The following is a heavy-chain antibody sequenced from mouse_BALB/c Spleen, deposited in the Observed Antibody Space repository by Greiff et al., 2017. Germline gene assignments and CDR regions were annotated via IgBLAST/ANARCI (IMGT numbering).Heavy chain of an antibody. D-gene: IGHD1-1*01. J-gene: IGHJ4*01. Sequence: QVQLQQSGPGLVAPSQSLSITCTVSGFSLTSYGVHWVRQPPGKGLEWLGVIWAGGSTNYNSALMSRLSISKDNSKSQVFLKMNSLQTDDTAMYYCARANYYGSSYSAMDYWGQGTSVTVSS. CDR3: ARANYYGSSYSAMDY. CDR2: IWAGGST. CDR1: GFSLTSYG. V-gene: IGHV2-9*02.